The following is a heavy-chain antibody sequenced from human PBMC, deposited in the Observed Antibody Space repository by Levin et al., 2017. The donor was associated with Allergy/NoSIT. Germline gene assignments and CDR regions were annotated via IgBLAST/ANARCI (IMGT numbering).Heavy chain of an antibody. CDR1: GGSMSHYY. D-gene: IGHD2-2*01. V-gene: IGHV4-59*01. CDR3: ARDQLAYGMDV. CDR2: ISEIGRT. J-gene: IGHJ6*02. Sequence: SCTVSGGSMSHYYWSWIRQSPGKGLEYIGSISEIGRTNYNPSLQSRVSISIDTSKKQFSLKLTSVTAADTALYYCARDQLAYGMDVWGLGATVIVSS.